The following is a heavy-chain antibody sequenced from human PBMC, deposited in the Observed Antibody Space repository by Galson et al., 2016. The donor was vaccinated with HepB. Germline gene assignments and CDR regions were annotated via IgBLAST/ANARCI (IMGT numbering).Heavy chain of an antibody. CDR2: FNAGTGNA. CDR1: GYIFTSYA. D-gene: IGHD3-10*01. CDR3: ARDAYFRGSGILVS. J-gene: IGHJ5*02. Sequence: SVKVSCKASGYIFTSYAIHWLRQARGQRLEWLGCFNAGTGNAEYSEKFQGRVTITRDTTASNACMELSSLRSEDSATYFCARDAYFRGSGILVSCGQGSLVTVSS. V-gene: IGHV1-3*01.